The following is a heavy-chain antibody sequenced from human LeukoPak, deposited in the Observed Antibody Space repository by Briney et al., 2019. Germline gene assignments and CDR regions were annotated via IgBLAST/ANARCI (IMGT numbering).Heavy chain of an antibody. Sequence: GGSLRLSCAASGFSFSNYWMHWVRQAPGKGLVWVTRMNSDGSATYYADSVQGRFTISRDNAKNTLYLQMNSLRAEDTAMYFCAKGPNYFDSWGRGTPVTVSS. CDR3: AKGPNYFDS. CDR2: MNSDGSAT. V-gene: IGHV3-74*01. CDR1: GFSFSNYW. J-gene: IGHJ4*02.